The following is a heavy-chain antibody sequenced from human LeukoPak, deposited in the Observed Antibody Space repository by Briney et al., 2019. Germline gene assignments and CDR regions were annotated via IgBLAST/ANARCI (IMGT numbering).Heavy chain of an antibody. CDR3: ARIEYQMLRGPPYYYFYMDV. J-gene: IGHJ6*03. CDR1: GFTFTRYW. Sequence: GGSLRLSWAASGFTFTRYWMSWVRQAPGKGLEWVANIKQDGSEKYYGDSVKGRFTVSRDNAKKSLDLQMNSLRGEDTAVYYCARIEYQMLRGPPYYYFYMDVWGKGTTVTVSS. CDR2: IKQDGSEK. V-gene: IGHV3-7*01. D-gene: IGHD2-2*01.